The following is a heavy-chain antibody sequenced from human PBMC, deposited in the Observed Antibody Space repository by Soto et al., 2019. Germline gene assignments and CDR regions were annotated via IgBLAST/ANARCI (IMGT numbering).Heavy chain of an antibody. V-gene: IGHV1-18*01. CDR1: GYTFTSSG. CDR3: ARAFFYQGSDSRRYSFDASDF. J-gene: IGHJ3*01. Sequence: KVSCKASGYTFTSSGMSWVRQAPGQGLEWMGWISAHTGSSEYAQRFQGRVTMTTDRSTSTAYMELRSLRSDETAVYYCARAFFYQGSDSRRYSFDASDFWGAATMLPV. D-gene: IGHD3-22*01. CDR2: ISAHTGSS.